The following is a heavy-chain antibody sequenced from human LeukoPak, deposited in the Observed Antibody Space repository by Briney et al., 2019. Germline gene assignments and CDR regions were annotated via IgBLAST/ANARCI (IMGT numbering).Heavy chain of an antibody. CDR1: GFSFSSYA. D-gene: IGHD4-23*01. CDR3: AKNYGGKLYYFDY. V-gene: IGHV3-23*01. J-gene: IGHJ4*02. Sequence: PGGSLRLSCAASGFSFSSYAMNWVRQAPGKGLEWVSAISGSGGSTYYADSVKGRFTISRDNSKNTLYLQMNSLRAEDTAVYYCAKNYGGKLYYFDYWGQGTLVTVSS. CDR2: ISGSGGST.